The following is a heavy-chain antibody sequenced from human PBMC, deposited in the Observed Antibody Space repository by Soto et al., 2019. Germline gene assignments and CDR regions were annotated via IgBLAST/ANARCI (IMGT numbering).Heavy chain of an antibody. J-gene: IGHJ4*02. D-gene: IGHD3-3*01. CDR2: IAYDGSYI. CDR3: AKGREPLEWLFDH. Sequence: GGSLRLSCAAAGFIFSRYDMHWVRQVPGKGLDWVAVIAYDGSYIYYADSVKGRFTISRDNSNNTLHLQMNSLRLEDTAVYYCAKGREPLEWLFDHWGAGALVTVSS. V-gene: IGHV3-30*18. CDR1: GFIFSRYD.